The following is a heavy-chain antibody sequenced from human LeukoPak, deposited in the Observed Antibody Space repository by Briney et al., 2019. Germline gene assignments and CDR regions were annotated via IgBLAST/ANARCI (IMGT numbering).Heavy chain of an antibody. D-gene: IGHD6-13*01. CDR2: IIPILGIA. CDR3: AVRYSSSWYTNWFDP. Sequence: SVKVSCKASGGTFSSYAISWVRQAPGQGLEWMGRIIPILGIANYAQKFQGRVTITADKSTSTAYMELSSLRSEDTAVYYCAVRYSSSWYTNWFDPWGQGTLVTVSS. CDR1: GGTFSSYA. V-gene: IGHV1-69*04. J-gene: IGHJ5*02.